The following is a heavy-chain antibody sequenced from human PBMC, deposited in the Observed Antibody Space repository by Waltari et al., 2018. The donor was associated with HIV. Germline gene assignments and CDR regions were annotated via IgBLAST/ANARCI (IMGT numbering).Heavy chain of an antibody. V-gene: IGHV4-59*01. J-gene: IGHJ4*02. CDR3: ARHYNFWSGYYGALEY. Sequence: QVQLQESGPGLVKPSETLSLTCTVSGDPITGYYWSWVRQPPGKGLEWIGHFYYSGSTTYNPSLKSRVTISVDTSKNQLSLKLSSVTAADTAVFYCARHYNFWSGYYGALEYWGQGALVTVSS. CDR2: FYYSGST. CDR1: GDPITGYY. D-gene: IGHD3-3*01.